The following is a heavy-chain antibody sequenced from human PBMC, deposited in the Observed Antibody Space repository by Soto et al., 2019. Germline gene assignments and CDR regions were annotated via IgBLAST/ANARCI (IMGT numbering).Heavy chain of an antibody. Sequence: SETLSLTCAVYGGSFSGYYWSWIRQPPGKGLEWIGEINHSGSTNYNPSLKSRVTISVDTSKNQFSLKLSSVTAADTAVYYCARSRSEKRTTKFDYWGQGTLVTVSS. CDR3: ARSRSEKRTTKFDY. CDR1: GGSFSGYY. CDR2: INHSGST. J-gene: IGHJ4*02. V-gene: IGHV4-34*01.